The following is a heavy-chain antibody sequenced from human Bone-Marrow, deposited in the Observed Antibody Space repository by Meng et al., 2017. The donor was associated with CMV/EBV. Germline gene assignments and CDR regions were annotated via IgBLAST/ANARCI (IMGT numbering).Heavy chain of an antibody. Sequence: ASVKVSWEASGYAFTGYYMHWVRQAPGQGLEWMGWINPNSGGTNYAQKFQGRVTMTRDTSISTAYMELSRLRPDDTAVYYCARLSLGELSFQYYYYGMDVWGQGTTVTVSS. CDR1: GYAFTGYY. CDR3: ARLSLGELSFQYYYYGMDV. J-gene: IGHJ6*02. D-gene: IGHD3-16*02. V-gene: IGHV1-2*02. CDR2: INPNSGGT.